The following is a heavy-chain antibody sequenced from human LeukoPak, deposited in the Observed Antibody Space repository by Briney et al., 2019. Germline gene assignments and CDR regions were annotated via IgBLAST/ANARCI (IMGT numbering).Heavy chain of an antibody. CDR1: GGSISSYY. Sequence: SETLSLTCTVSGGSISSYYWSWIRQPPGKGLEWIGYIYYSGSTNYNPSLKSRVTISVDTSKNRFSLRLSSMTAADTAVYYCARSRRSGGSCYSDYWGQGTLVTVSS. CDR3: ARSRRSGGSCYSDY. D-gene: IGHD2-15*01. V-gene: IGHV4-59*01. CDR2: IYYSGST. J-gene: IGHJ4*02.